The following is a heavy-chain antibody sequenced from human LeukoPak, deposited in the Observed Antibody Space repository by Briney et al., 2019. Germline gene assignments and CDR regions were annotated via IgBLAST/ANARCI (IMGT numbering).Heavy chain of an antibody. V-gene: IGHV3-23*01. CDR3: AKGLNDYVWGSYRPLDY. CDR1: GFTFSSHA. J-gene: IGHJ4*02. Sequence: GGSLRLSCAASGFTFSSHAMSWVRQAPGKGLEWVSAISGSGGGTYYADSVKGRFTISRDNSKNTLYLQMNSLRAEDTAVYYCAKGLNDYVWGSYRPLDYWGQGTLVTVSS. CDR2: ISGSGGGT. D-gene: IGHD3-16*02.